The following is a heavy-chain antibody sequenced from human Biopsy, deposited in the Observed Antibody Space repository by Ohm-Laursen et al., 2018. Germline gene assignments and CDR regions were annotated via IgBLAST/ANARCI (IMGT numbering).Heavy chain of an antibody. V-gene: IGHV4-59*01. CDR3: ARDKITYCTSTSCDYFGMDV. J-gene: IGHJ6*02. CDR2: INYRGNT. CDR1: GGDINNYY. D-gene: IGHD2-2*01. Sequence: SDTLSLTCNVSGGDINNYYWTWIRQAPGKTLEWIASINYRGNTNYNPSLKSRVTMSAHTSTNQFSLKLTSVTAADTAVYYRARDKITYCTSTSCDYFGMDVWGQGTTVTVSS.